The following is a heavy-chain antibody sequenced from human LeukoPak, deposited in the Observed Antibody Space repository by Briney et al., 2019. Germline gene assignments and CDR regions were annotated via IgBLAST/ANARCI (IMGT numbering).Heavy chain of an antibody. CDR3: AKVGLGYDSSGYYYYYGMDV. V-gene: IGHV3-23*01. CDR2: ISGSGGST. D-gene: IGHD3-22*01. J-gene: IGHJ6*02. Sequence: GGSLRLSCAASGFTFSSYAMSWVRQAPGKGLEWVSAISGSGGSTYYADSVKGRFTISRDNSKNTLHLQMNSLRAEDTAVYYCAKVGLGYDSSGYYYYYGMDVWGQGTTVTVSS. CDR1: GFTFSSYA.